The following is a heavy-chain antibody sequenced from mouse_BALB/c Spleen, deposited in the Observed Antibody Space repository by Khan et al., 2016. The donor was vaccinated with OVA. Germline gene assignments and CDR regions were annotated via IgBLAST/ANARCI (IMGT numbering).Heavy chain of an antibody. Sequence: EVELVESGGGLVKPGGSLKLSCVASGFTFSSYAMSWVRQSPEKRLEWVAEISSGGSYTYYPDTVTGRFTISRDNAKNTLYLEMSSLRSEDTAMYYCARASYNYGSSPWFFDYWGQGTTLTVSS. J-gene: IGHJ2*01. CDR3: ARASYNYGSSPWFFDY. D-gene: IGHD1-1*01. V-gene: IGHV5-9-4*01. CDR2: ISSGGSYT. CDR1: GFTFSSYA.